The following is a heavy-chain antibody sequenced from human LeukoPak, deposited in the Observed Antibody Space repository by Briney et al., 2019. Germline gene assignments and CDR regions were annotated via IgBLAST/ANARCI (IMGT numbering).Heavy chain of an antibody. CDR1: GFTFSTYA. J-gene: IGHJ4*02. CDR2: ISGGFYNT. Sequence: GGSLRLSCVASGFTFSTYAMSWVRQAPGKGLEWVSTISGGFYNTYYADSVKGRFAIPRDNSKNTLYLQMNSLRAEDTAVYYCATYGGNHLYYFDYWGQGTLVTVSS. CDR3: ATYGGNHLYYFDY. D-gene: IGHD4-23*01. V-gene: IGHV3-23*01.